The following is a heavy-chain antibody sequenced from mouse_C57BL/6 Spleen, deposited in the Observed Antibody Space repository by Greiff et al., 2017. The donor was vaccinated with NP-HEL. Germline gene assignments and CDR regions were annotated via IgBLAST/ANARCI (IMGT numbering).Heavy chain of an antibody. J-gene: IGHJ1*03. CDR1: GYSFTGYY. CDR2: INPSTGGT. V-gene: IGHV1-42*01. D-gene: IGHD2-4*01. Sequence: LVESGPELVKPGASVKISCKASGYSFTGYYMNWVKQSPEKSLEWIGEINPSTGGTTYNQKFKAKATLTVDKSSSTAYMQLKSLTSEDSAVYYCARSGYDYVRYFDVWGTGTTVTVSS. CDR3: ARSGYDYVRYFDV.